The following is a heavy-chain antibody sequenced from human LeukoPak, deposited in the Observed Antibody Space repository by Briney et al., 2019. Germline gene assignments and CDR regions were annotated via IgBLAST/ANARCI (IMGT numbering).Heavy chain of an antibody. J-gene: IGHJ6*02. V-gene: IGHV1-18*01. D-gene: IGHD3-9*01. CDR3: ARDRPVLRYFDWLSNYYYYGMDV. CDR2: ISAYNGNT. Sequence: GASVKLSCKASGYTFTSYGISWVRQAPGQRLEWMGWISAYNGNTNYAQKLQGRVTMTTDTSTSTAYMELRSLRSDDTAVYYCARDRPVLRYFDWLSNYYYYGMDVWGQGTTVTVSS. CDR1: GYTFTSYG.